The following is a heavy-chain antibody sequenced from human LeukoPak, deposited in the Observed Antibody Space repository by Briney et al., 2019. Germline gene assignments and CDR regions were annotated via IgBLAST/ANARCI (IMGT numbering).Heavy chain of an antibody. CDR3: GSGIGYYYYYYTDV. CDR1: GFSFSSYG. V-gene: IGHV3-23*01. CDR2: ISASGGNT. J-gene: IGHJ6*03. Sequence: PGGSLRLSCAAYGFSFSSYGMTWVRQAAGKGLEWVSGISASGGNTYYADSVKGRFTISRDNSKNTLYLQMNSLRAEDTAVYYCGSGIGYYYYYYTDVWGKGTTVTISS. D-gene: IGHD1-26*01.